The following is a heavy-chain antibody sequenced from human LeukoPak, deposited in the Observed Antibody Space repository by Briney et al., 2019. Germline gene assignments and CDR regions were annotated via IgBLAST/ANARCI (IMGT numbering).Heavy chain of an antibody. Sequence: ASVKVSCKASGYTFTGYYMHWVRQAPGQGLEWMGWINPNSGGTNYAQKFQGRVTMTRDTSISTAYMELSRLRSDDTAVYYCARGPYYYDSSGYYSPAGDYWGQGTLVTVSS. CDR1: GYTFTGYY. CDR2: INPNSGGT. J-gene: IGHJ4*02. CDR3: ARGPYYYDSSGYYSPAGDY. D-gene: IGHD3-22*01. V-gene: IGHV1-2*02.